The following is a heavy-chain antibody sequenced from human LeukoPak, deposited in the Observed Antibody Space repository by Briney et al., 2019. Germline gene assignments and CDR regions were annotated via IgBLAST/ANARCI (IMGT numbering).Heavy chain of an antibody. CDR2: IIGSGDLI. J-gene: IGHJ4*02. CDR3: ARVRGATLSHHYFDY. Sequence: GGSLRLSCAASGFTFSSYSMNWVRQAPGKGLEWVSFIIGSGDLIYYADSLKGRFTISRDNAKNSLYLRMNSLRDEDTAVYYCARVRGATLSHHYFDYWGQGALVTVSS. CDR1: GFTFSSYS. D-gene: IGHD1-26*01. V-gene: IGHV3-48*02.